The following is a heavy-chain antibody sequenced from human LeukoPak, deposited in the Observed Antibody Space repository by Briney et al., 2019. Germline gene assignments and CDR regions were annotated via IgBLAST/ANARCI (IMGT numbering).Heavy chain of an antibody. D-gene: IGHD2-15*01. CDR3: ARHFCSGGSCYSLQYYFDY. CDR2: ISSSAGTI. J-gene: IGHJ4*02. Sequence: GGSLRLSCAASGFTFSDYYMSWIRQAPGKGLEWVSDISSSAGTIHYADSVKGRFTISRENAKNSLYLQMNSLRAGDTAVYYCARHFCSGGSCYSLQYYFDYWGQGTLVTVSS. V-gene: IGHV3-11*01. CDR1: GFTFSDYY.